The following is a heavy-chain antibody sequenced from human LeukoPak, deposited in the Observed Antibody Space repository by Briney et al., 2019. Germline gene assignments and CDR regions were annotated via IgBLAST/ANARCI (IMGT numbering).Heavy chain of an antibody. CDR1: GFSFSNYD. J-gene: IGHJ6*04. D-gene: IGHD3-10*02. V-gene: IGHV3-30*02. Sequence: PGGSLRLSCATSGFSFSNYDMHWVRQAPGKGLEWVAFIWSDGSRKYYADAVKGRFTISRDNSKNTLSLQMSSLRAEDTAVYYCAELGITMIGGVWGKGTTVTISS. CDR3: AELGITMIGGV. CDR2: IWSDGSRK.